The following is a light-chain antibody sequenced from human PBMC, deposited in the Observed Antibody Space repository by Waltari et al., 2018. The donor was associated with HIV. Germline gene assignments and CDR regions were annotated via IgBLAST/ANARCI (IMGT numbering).Light chain of an antibody. J-gene: IGLJ3*02. V-gene: IGLV5-45*02. Sequence: QAVLIKPSSHSESPGVSASPTGTLRSDINVVTNRIYWYQQKTGSPPQYLLRYKSDSDKQQGSGVPSRFSGSKDASANAGILVISGLQSEDEADYCCLIWRSGTWVFGGGTKLTVL. CDR3: LIWRSGTWV. CDR1: SDINVVTNR. CDR2: YKSDSDK.